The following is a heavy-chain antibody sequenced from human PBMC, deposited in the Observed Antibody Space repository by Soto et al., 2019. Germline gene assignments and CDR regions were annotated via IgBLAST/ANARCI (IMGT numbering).Heavy chain of an antibody. D-gene: IGHD6-13*01. CDR2: INPSGGST. CDR3: ARDSSSWYDGLMIIPVTFFAP. Sequence: ASVKVSCKASGYTFTSYYMHWVRQAPGQGLEWMGIINPSGGSTSYAQKFQGRVTMTRDTSTSTVYMELSSLRSEDTAVYYCARDSSSWYDGLMIIPVTFFAPWGHRTLVTVSS. J-gene: IGHJ5*02. CDR1: GYTFTSYY. V-gene: IGHV1-46*03.